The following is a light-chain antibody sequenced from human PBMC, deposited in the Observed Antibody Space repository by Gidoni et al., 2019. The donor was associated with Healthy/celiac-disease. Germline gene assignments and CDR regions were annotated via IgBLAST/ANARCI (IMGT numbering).Light chain of an antibody. CDR1: QSISSY. CDR2: AAS. CDR3: QQSYSTPPT. J-gene: IGKJ4*01. Sequence: DIQMTQSPSSLSASVGDSVTITCRASQSISSYLNLYQQKPGKAPKLLIYAASSLQSWVPSRFSGSGSGTDFTLTISSLQPEDFATYYCQQSYSTPPTFGGGAKVEIK. V-gene: IGKV1-39*01.